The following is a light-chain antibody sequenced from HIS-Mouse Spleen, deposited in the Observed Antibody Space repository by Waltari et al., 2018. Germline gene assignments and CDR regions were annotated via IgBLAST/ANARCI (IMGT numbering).Light chain of an antibody. CDR2: STN. Sequence: QTVVTQEPSFSVSPGGTVTLPCGLSSGSVSTRYYPSWYQQTQGQAPRTLIYSTNTRSSGVPDRFSGSILGNKAALTITGAQADDESDYYCVLYMGSGIWVFGGGTKLTVL. V-gene: IGLV8-61*01. J-gene: IGLJ3*02. CDR1: SGSVSTRYY. CDR3: VLYMGSGIWV.